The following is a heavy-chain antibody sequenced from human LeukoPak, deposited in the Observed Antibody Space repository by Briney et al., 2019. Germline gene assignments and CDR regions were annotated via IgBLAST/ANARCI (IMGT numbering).Heavy chain of an antibody. CDR1: GGSISSSSYY. CDR2: IYYSGST. V-gene: IGHV4-39*07. CDR3: ARRCSSTSCYGRTDY. Sequence: SETLSLTCTVSGGSISSSSYYWGWIRQPPGKGLEWIGSIYYSGSTYYNPSLKSRVTISVDTSKNQFSLKLSSVTAADTAVYYCARRCSSTSCYGRTDYWGQGTLVTLSS. D-gene: IGHD2-2*01. J-gene: IGHJ4*02.